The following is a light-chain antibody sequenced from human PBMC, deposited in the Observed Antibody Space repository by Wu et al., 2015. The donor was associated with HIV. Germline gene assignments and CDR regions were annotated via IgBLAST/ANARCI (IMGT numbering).Light chain of an antibody. CDR2: KAS. J-gene: IGKJ2*03. V-gene: IGKV1-5*03. CDR3: QQYKSYPYS. CDR1: QSISSW. Sequence: DIQMTQSPSTLSASVGDRVTITCRASQSISSWLAWYQQKPGKAPNLLIYKASSLETGVPLRFSGSGSGTEFILTISSLQPDDFAAYYCQQYKSYPYSFGPGTEAGDQT.